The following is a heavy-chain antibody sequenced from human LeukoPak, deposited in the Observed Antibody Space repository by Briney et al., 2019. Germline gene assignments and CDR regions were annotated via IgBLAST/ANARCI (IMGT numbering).Heavy chain of an antibody. CDR1: GYTFTGYY. J-gene: IGHJ6*02. D-gene: IGHD4-23*01. CDR3: ARAYGGNNYYCGMDV. CDR2: INPNSGGT. V-gene: IGHV1-2*02. Sequence: ASVKVSCKASGYTFTGYYMHWVRQAPGQGLEWMGWINPNSGGTNYAQKFQGRVTMTRDTSISTAYMELSRLRSDDTAVYYCARAYGGNNYYCGMDVWGQGTTVTVSS.